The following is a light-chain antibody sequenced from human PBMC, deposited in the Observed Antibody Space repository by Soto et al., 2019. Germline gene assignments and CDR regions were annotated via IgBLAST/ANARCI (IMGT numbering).Light chain of an antibody. J-gene: IGKJ4*01. Sequence: DIQMTQSPSSLSASVGDRVTITCQASQDIGNYLAWYQQKLGKAPKLLIYDASNLETGVPSRFSGSGSGTDFTFTISSLQPEDFATYYCQQHDNLPLTFGGGTKVEIK. CDR1: QDIGNY. CDR3: QQHDNLPLT. CDR2: DAS. V-gene: IGKV1-33*01.